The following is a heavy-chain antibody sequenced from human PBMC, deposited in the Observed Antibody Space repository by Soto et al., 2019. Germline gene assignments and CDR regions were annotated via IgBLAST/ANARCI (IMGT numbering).Heavy chain of an antibody. V-gene: IGHV3-7*03. J-gene: IGHJ4*02. D-gene: IGHD2-2*01. Sequence: GGSLRLSCAASGFTFSSYWMSWVRQAPGKGLEWVANIKQDGSEKYYVDSVKGRFTISRDNSKNTLYLQMNSLRAEDTAVYYCAKIIWEDGGLFCSSTSCYRAVDYWGQGTLVTVSS. CDR2: IKQDGSEK. CDR1: GFTFSSYW. CDR3: AKIIWEDGGLFCSSTSCYRAVDY.